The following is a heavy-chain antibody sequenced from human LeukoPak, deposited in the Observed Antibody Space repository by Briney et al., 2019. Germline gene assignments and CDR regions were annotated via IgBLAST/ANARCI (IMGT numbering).Heavy chain of an antibody. Sequence: SETLSLTCTVSGGSISSSNYYWGWVRQPPGEGLEWIGSIYYSGSTYYNPSLKSRVTMYIDTSKNQFSLKLSSVTAADTAVYYCARALLGKGRLYFDYWGQGTLVTVSS. CDR2: IYYSGST. J-gene: IGHJ4*02. CDR1: GGSISSSNYY. D-gene: IGHD3-16*01. CDR3: ARALLGKGRLYFDY. V-gene: IGHV4-39*07.